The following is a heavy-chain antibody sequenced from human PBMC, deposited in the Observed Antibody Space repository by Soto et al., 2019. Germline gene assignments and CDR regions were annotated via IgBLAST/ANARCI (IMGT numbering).Heavy chain of an antibody. CDR1: GGSISSYY. D-gene: IGHD6-13*01. J-gene: IGHJ5*02. Sequence: SETLCLTCTVSGGSISSYYWRWIRQPPGKGLEWIGYIYYSGSTNYNPSLKSRVTISVDTSKNQFSLKLSSVTAADPAVYYCARGVAAAGIGIDWFDPWGQGTLVTVSS. V-gene: IGHV4-59*01. CDR3: ARGVAAAGIGIDWFDP. CDR2: IYYSGST.